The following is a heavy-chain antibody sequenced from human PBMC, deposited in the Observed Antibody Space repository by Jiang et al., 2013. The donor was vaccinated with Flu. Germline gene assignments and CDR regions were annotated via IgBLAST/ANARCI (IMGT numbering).Heavy chain of an antibody. Sequence: DVQLVESGGGLVQPGGSLRLSCAASGVTVSNNYMSWVRQAPGKGLEWVSLIYSGGGTSYADSVKGRFTISRDNSKNTLYLQMNSLRAEDTAVYYCARDPNAAVAGTWGWGQGTLVTVSS. CDR2: IYSGGGT. D-gene: IGHD6-19*01. V-gene: IGHV3-66*01. CDR1: GVTVSNNY. CDR3: ARDPNAAVAGTWG. J-gene: IGHJ4*02.